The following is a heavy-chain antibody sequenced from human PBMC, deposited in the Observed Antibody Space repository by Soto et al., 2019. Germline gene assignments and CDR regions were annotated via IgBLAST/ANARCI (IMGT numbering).Heavy chain of an antibody. CDR1: GGAFSDYA. CDR2: IMPIFRAP. V-gene: IGHV1-69*12. D-gene: IGHD2-15*01. Sequence: QVQLVQSGAEVKKPGSSVKVSCKASGGAFSDYAFSWVRQAPGQGLEWLGGIMPIFRAPDYAQKFQGRVTITADESPRTAYMEMRSLRSKDTAVYYCASWLKGADIGNYYYGMDVWGQGTTVTV. J-gene: IGHJ6*02. CDR3: ASWLKGADIGNYYYGMDV.